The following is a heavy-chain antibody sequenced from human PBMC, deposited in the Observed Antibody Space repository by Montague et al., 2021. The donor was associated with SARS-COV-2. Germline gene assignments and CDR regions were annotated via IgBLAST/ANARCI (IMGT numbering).Heavy chain of an antibody. CDR1: GGSISSSSYY. Sequence: SETLSLTCTVSGGSISSSSYYWGWIRQPPGKGLEWIGSICYSGSTYYNPSLKSPVTISVDTSKNQFSLKLSSVTAADTAVYYCARVGRQQLVRLSGMDVWGQGPMVTVSS. D-gene: IGHD6-13*01. J-gene: IGHJ6*02. V-gene: IGHV4-39*07. CDR3: ARVGRQQLVRLSGMDV. CDR2: ICYSGST.